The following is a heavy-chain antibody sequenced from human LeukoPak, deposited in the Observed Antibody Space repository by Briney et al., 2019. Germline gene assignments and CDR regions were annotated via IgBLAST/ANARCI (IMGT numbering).Heavy chain of an antibody. V-gene: IGHV3-48*03. CDR2: ISSSGSTI. CDR3: ARKQLWLRTFDY. D-gene: IGHD5-18*01. J-gene: IGHJ4*02. CDR1: GFTFSSYE. Sequence: PGGSLRLSCAASGFTFSSYEMNWVGEAPGKGLEWGSYISSSGSTIYYAHSVKGRSTISRDNAKTSLYLQMNSLRAEDTAVYYCARKQLWLRTFDYCGQGTLVT.